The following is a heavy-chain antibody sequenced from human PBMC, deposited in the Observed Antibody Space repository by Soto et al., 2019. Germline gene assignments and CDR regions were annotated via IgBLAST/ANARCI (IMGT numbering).Heavy chain of an antibody. D-gene: IGHD5-12*01. CDR3: DGYGY. CDR2: IYSGGTT. J-gene: IGHJ4*02. Sequence: EVQVVESGGGLIQPGGSLRLSCEVSGFSVTANYMSWVRQAPGKGLEWVSVIYSGGTTYYVDSVKGRFSISRDICKNALYLQMNSLRAEDTAVYYCDGYGYWGQGTPVTVSS. V-gene: IGHV3-53*01. CDR1: GFSVTANY.